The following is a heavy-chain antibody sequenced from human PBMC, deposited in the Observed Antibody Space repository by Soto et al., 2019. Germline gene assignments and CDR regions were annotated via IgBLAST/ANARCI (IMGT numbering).Heavy chain of an antibody. CDR1: GGSVSSGSYY. Sequence: ETLSLTCTVSGGSVSSGSYYWSWIRQPPGKGLEWIGYIYYSGSTNYNPSLKSRVTISVDTSKNQFSLKLSSVTAADTAVYYCARARRVTMIVVVRAVYFDYWGQGTLVTVSS. D-gene: IGHD3-22*01. CDR2: IYYSGST. CDR3: ARARRVTMIVVVRAVYFDY. V-gene: IGHV4-61*01. J-gene: IGHJ4*02.